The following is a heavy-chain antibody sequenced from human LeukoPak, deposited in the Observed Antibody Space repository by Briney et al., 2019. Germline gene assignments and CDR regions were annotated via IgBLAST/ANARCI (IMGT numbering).Heavy chain of an antibody. CDR1: GDSINNYY. J-gene: IGHJ3*02. V-gene: IGHV4-59*01. CDR2: IYYSGST. D-gene: IGHD1-14*01. CDR3: ARYRNEALFAFDI. Sequence: PSETLSLTCTVSGDSINNYYWGWIRQPPGKGLEWIGYIYYSGSTSYSPSLKSRVTISVDTSKNQFSLKLNSVTAADTAVYYCARYRNEALFAFDIWGQGTMVTVSS.